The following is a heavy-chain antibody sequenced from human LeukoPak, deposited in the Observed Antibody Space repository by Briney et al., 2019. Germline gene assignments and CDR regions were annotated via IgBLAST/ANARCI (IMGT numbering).Heavy chain of an antibody. CDR1: GFTFSTYE. CDR3: ARVGALSSSWLLY. Sequence: GGSLRLSCSASGFTFSTYEMNWVRQAPGKGLEWVSSISSRAGSIYYADSVKGRFTISRDNAKDSLYLQMNSLRDEDTAAYYCARVGALSSSWLLYWGQGTLVTVSS. D-gene: IGHD6-13*01. J-gene: IGHJ4*02. CDR2: ISSRAGSI. V-gene: IGHV3-48*03.